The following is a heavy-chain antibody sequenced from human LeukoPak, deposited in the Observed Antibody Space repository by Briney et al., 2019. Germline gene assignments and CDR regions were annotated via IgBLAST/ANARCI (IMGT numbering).Heavy chain of an antibody. CDR3: AKVSGDCRGGTCYFLDS. Sequence: HPGGSLRLSCVASGFTFNIYAMTWVRQAPGKGLEWVSVISGTGVTSYHADSVKGRFTISRDNARNTLYLQMNSLGAEDTAVYYCAKVSGDCRGGTCYFLDSWGQGTLVTVSS. CDR2: ISGTGVTS. J-gene: IGHJ4*02. CDR1: GFTFNIYA. V-gene: IGHV3-23*01. D-gene: IGHD2-15*01.